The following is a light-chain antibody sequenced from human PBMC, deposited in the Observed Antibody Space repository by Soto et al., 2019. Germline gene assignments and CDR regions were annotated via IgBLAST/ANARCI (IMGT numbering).Light chain of an antibody. CDR3: QQRSNWPPALS. Sequence: EVVLTQSPATLSLSPGDRATLYCRASQSVNNFLAWYQQKPGQTPRLLIYDASKRDTGIPGRFSGSGSGTDFTLTISSLEPEDFAVYYCQQRSNWPPALSFGGGTKVEI. CDR2: DAS. J-gene: IGKJ4*01. V-gene: IGKV3-11*01. CDR1: QSVNNF.